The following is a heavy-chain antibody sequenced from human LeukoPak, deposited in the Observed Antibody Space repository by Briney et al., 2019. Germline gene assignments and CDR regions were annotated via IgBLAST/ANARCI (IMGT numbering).Heavy chain of an antibody. CDR1: GGSISSGGYY. D-gene: IGHD3-22*01. J-gene: IGHJ4*02. Sequence: SETLSLTCTVSGGSISSGGYYWSWIRQPPGKGLEWIGYIYHSGSTYYNPSLKSRVTISVDRSKNQFSLKLSSVTAADTAVYYCARGRPGWNYDSSGYPFDYWGQGTLVTVSS. CDR3: ARGRPGWNYDSSGYPFDY. V-gene: IGHV4-30-2*01. CDR2: IYHSGST.